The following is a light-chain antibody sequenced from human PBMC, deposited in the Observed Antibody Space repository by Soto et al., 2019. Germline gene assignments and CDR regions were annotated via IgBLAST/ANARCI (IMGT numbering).Light chain of an antibody. CDR1: SSDVGGYNY. V-gene: IGLV2-14*01. J-gene: IGLJ1*01. Sequence: QSVLTQPASVSGSRGQSITISCTGTSSDVGGYNYVSWYQQHPGKAPKLMIYDVSNRPSGVSNRFSGSKSANTASLTISGLQAEDEADYYCSSHTSSSTSYVFGTGTKVTVL. CDR2: DVS. CDR3: SSHTSSSTSYV.